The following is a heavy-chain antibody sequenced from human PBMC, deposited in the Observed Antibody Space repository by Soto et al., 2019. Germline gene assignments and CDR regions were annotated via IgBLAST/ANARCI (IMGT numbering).Heavy chain of an antibody. CDR2: ISAYDGNT. V-gene: IGHV1-18*01. Sequence: ASVKVSCKASGYTFTSYGISWVRQAPGQGLEWMGWISAYDGNTNYAQKLQGRVTMTTDTSTSTVYMELSRLRSDDTAVYYCAREAIVAGATTGMDVRGQGTTVTVSS. CDR3: AREAIVAGATTGMDV. J-gene: IGHJ6*02. D-gene: IGHD1-26*01. CDR1: GYTFTSYG.